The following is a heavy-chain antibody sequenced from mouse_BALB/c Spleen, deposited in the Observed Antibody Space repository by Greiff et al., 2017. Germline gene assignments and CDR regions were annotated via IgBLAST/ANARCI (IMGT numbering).Heavy chain of an antibody. Sequence: EVQLVESGAELVRSGASVKLSCTASGFNIKDYYMHWVKQRPEQGLEWIGWIDPENGDTEYAPKFQGKATMTADTSSNTAYLQLSSLTSEDTAVYYCRYDGGDYAMDYWGQGTSVTVSS. CDR2: IDPENGDT. V-gene: IGHV14-4*02. CDR1: GFNIKDYY. D-gene: IGHD2-14*01. CDR3: RYDGGDYAMDY. J-gene: IGHJ4*01.